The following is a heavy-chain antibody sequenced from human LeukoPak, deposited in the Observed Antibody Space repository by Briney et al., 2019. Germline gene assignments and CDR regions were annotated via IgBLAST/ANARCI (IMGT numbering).Heavy chain of an antibody. J-gene: IGHJ4*02. Sequence: SETLSLTCDVSGYSIRSDNWWGWIRQPPGKGLEWIGYVYYSGSIYSHPSLKSRVTMSVDASRNQFSLKLTSVTPEDTAVYYCARKRSRITYFDDWGQGTLVTVSS. D-gene: IGHD2-2*01. CDR3: ARKRSRITYFDD. V-gene: IGHV4-28*05. CDR1: GYSIRSDNW. CDR2: VYYSGSI.